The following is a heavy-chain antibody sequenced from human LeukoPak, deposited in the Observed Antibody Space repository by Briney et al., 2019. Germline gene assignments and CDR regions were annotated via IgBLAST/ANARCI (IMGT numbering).Heavy chain of an antibody. CDR3: ARDRDIILMGHGMDV. V-gene: IGHV3-23*01. Sequence: GGSLRLSCAASGFTFSSHAMTWVRQAPGKGLEWVSPIGGAAGSRNFADSVRGRFTISRDNSNNTLFLHMTNLRAEDTAVYYCARDRDIILMGHGMDVWGQGTTVTVSS. J-gene: IGHJ6*02. CDR2: IGGAAGSR. D-gene: IGHD1-26*01. CDR1: GFTFSSHA.